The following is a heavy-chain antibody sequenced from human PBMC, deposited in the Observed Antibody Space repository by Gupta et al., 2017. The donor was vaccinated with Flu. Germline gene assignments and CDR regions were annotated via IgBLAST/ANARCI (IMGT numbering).Heavy chain of an antibody. J-gene: IGHJ5*02. CDR2: INPSGGST. CDR3: AREVPRIAAAGGKWFDT. D-gene: IGHD6-13*01. V-gene: IGHV1-46*03. Sequence: MHWVRQAPGQGLEWMGIINPSGGSTSYAQKFQGRVTMTRDTSTSTVYMELSSLRSEDTAVYYCAREVPRIAAAGGKWFDTWGQGTLVTVSS.